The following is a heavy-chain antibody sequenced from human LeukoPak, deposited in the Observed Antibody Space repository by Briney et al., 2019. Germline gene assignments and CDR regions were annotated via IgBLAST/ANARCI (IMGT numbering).Heavy chain of an antibody. CDR1: GFTVDSNY. CDR2: IYSGGST. D-gene: IGHD3-3*01. V-gene: IGHV3-53*01. J-gene: IGHJ4*02. Sequence: GGSLRLSCAASGFTVDSNYLSWVRQAPGKGLEWVSVIYSGGSTYYADSVKGRFTISRDNSKNTLYLQMNSLRAEDTAVYYCARAGVWSGYFDYWGQGTLVTVSS. CDR3: ARAGVWSGYFDY.